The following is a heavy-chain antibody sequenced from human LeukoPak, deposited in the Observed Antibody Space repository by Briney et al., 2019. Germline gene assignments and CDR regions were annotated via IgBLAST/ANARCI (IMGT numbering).Heavy chain of an antibody. J-gene: IGHJ4*02. D-gene: IGHD3-3*01. Sequence: GGSLRLSCAASGFTFSSYGMHWVRQAPGKGLEYVSGISGNGGSTYYAKFVQGRFTISRDNSKNTLYLQMGSLRTEDMAVYFRARGGPNDFWSGQDYWGQGTLVTVSS. V-gene: IGHV3-64*01. CDR1: GFTFSSYG. CDR2: ISGNGGST. CDR3: ARGGPNDFWSGQDY.